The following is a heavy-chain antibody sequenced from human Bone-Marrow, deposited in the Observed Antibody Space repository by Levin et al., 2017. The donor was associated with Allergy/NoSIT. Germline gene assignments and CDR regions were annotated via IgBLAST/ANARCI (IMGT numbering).Heavy chain of an antibody. Sequence: GASVKVSCRASGYTFTDYYIDWIRQAPGQGLEWMGRINPDSGGTRYAQKFQGRVTVTRDTSISTAYLELSSLRSDDTAVYYCANFPIFVPGTTGWFDPWGQGTLVTVSS. CDR2: INPDSGGT. V-gene: IGHV1-2*06. D-gene: IGHD3-9*01. CDR3: ANFPIFVPGTTGWFDP. J-gene: IGHJ5*02. CDR1: GYTFTDYY.